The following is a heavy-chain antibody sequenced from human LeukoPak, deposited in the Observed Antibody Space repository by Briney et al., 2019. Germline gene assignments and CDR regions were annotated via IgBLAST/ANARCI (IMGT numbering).Heavy chain of an antibody. CDR2: IYYSGTT. D-gene: IGHD6-13*01. Sequence: SETLSLTCTVSGGSISRYYWSWIRQPPGQGLEWIGYIYYSGTTNYNPSPKSRVTISVDTSKNQFSLKLSSVTAADTAVYYCARGVYIAAAQYAYWGQGTLVSVSS. V-gene: IGHV4-59*01. CDR1: GGSISRYY. J-gene: IGHJ4*02. CDR3: ARGVYIAAAQYAY.